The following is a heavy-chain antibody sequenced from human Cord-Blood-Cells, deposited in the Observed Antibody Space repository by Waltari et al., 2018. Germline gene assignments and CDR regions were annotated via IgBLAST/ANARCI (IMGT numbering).Heavy chain of an antibody. CDR1: GFTVSSNY. D-gene: IGHD5-12*01. CDR3: AGGYDYYYYGMDV. Sequence: EVQLVESGGGLIQPGGSLRLSCAASGFTVSSNYMSWVRQAPGKGLECVSVIYSGGSTYYADSVKGRFTISRDNSKNTLYLQMNSLRAEDTAVYYCAGGYDYYYYGMDVWGQGTTVTVSS. CDR2: IYSGGST. J-gene: IGHJ6*02. V-gene: IGHV3-53*01.